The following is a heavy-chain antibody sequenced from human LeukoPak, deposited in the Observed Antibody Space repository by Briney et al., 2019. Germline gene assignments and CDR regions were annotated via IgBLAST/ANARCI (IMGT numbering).Heavy chain of an antibody. CDR3: ARGGYYYDSSGFDY. Sequence: AASVKVSCKASGGTFSSYAISRVRQAPGQGLEWMGGIIPIFGTANYAQKFQGRVTITTDKSTSTAYMELSSLRSEDTAVYYCARGGYYYDSSGFDYWGQGTLVTVSS. D-gene: IGHD3-22*01. J-gene: IGHJ4*02. CDR2: IIPIFGTA. CDR1: GGTFSSYA. V-gene: IGHV1-69*05.